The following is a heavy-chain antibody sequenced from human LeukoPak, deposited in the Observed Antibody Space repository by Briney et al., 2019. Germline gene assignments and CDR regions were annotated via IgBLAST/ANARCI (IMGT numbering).Heavy chain of an antibody. CDR1: GGSINNYY. CDR2: IYYSGNT. V-gene: IGHV4-59*01. J-gene: IGHJ4*02. D-gene: IGHD3-3*01. Sequence: SETLSLTCTVSGGSINNYYWGWVRQPPGQRLEYIGWIYYSGNTNYNPSLKSRVTISLDTSKNQFSLTLTSVTAADTAVYYCARVGSRFWSGYYDYWGQGTLVTVSS. CDR3: ARVGSRFWSGYYDY.